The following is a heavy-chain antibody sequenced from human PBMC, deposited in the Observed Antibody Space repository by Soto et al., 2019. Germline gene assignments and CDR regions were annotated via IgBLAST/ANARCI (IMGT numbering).Heavy chain of an antibody. J-gene: IGHJ3*02. Sequence: GGSPRLSSAASGFTFSSYGMHWVRQATGKGLEWVAIIWYDGSNKYYADSVKGRFTISRDNSKNTLHLQMNSLRAEDTAVYYCARPPLYYSGTRSYPAFDIWGQGTMVTVSS. CDR2: IWYDGSNK. D-gene: IGHD3-10*01. V-gene: IGHV3-33*01. CDR3: ARPPLYYSGTRSYPAFDI. CDR1: GFTFSSYG.